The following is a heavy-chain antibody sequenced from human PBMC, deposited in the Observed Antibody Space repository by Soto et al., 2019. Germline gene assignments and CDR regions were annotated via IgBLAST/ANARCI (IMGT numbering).Heavy chain of an antibody. CDR2: IYYSGST. CDR3: ARGLGVVPAALEWFDP. D-gene: IGHD2-2*01. CDR1: GGSISSYY. Sequence: SETLSLTCTVSGGSISSYYWSWIRQPPGKGLEWIGYIYYSGSTNYNPSLKSRVTISIDSSRTQFSLKLSSVTAADTAVYYCARGLGVVPAALEWFDPWGQGTLVTVSS. V-gene: IGHV4-59*01. J-gene: IGHJ5*02.